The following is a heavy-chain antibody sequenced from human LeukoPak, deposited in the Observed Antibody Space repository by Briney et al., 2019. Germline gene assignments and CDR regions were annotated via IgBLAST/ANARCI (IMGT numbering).Heavy chain of an antibody. D-gene: IGHD1-26*01. CDR1: GGSISSSSYY. Sequence: PSETLSLTCTVSGGSISSSSYYWGWIRQPPGKGLEWIGSIHCSGSTYYNPSLKSRVTISVDTSKNQFSLKPSSVTAADTAVYYCARPTVGATTGFDYWGQGTLVTVSS. V-gene: IGHV4-39*01. J-gene: IGHJ4*02. CDR2: IHCSGST. CDR3: ARPTVGATTGFDY.